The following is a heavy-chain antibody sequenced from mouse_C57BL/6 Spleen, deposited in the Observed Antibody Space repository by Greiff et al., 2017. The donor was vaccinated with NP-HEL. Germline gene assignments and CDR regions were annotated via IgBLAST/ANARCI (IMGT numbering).Heavy chain of an antibody. CDR3: ANVYYGKSFDV. CDR1: VYAFSSSW. V-gene: IGHV1-82*01. CDR2: IYPGDGDT. D-gene: IGHD2-1*01. Sequence: VQLKESGPELVKPGASVKISCKASVYAFSSSWMNWVKQRPGKGLEWIGRIYPGDGDTNYNGKFKGKATLTADKSSSTAYMQLSSLTSEDSAVYFCANVYYGKSFDVWGTGTTVTVSS. J-gene: IGHJ1*03.